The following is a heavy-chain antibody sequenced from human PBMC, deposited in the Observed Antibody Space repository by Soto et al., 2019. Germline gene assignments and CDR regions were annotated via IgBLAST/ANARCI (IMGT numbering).Heavy chain of an antibody. J-gene: IGHJ4*02. Sequence: GGSLRLSCAASGFTFSSYAMSWFRQAPGKGLEWVSAISGSGGSTYYADSVKGRFTISRDNSKNTLYLQMNSLRAEDTAVYYCAKAFGITGTTNDYWGQGTLVTVSS. D-gene: IGHD1-20*01. CDR3: AKAFGITGTTNDY. V-gene: IGHV3-23*01. CDR2: ISGSGGST. CDR1: GFTFSSYA.